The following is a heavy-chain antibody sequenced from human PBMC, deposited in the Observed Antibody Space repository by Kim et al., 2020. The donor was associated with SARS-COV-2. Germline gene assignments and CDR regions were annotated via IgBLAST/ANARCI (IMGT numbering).Heavy chain of an antibody. CDR2: IYSGGST. J-gene: IGHJ6*02. CDR1: GFTVSSNY. CDR3: ARDREDYYYGMDV. V-gene: IGHV3-66*01. Sequence: GGSLRLSCAASGFTVSSNYMSWVRQAPGKGLEWVSVIYSGGSTYYADSVKGRFTISRDNSKNTLYLQMNSLRAEDTAVYYCARDREDYYYGMDVWGQGTTVTVSS.